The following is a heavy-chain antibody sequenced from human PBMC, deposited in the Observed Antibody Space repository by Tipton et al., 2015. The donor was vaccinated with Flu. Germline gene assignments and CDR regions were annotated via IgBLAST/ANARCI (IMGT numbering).Heavy chain of an antibody. J-gene: IGHJ3*02. Sequence: SLRLSCAVSGFTFRNYWMTWVRQAPGKGLEWVANIKQDGSEKYYVASVKGRFTISRDNAWNSLFVQMNSLRVEDTSVYYCARAPYWLSFAFDIWGQCTTATVSS. V-gene: IGHV3-7*01. CDR1: GFTFRNYW. CDR2: IKQDGSEK. D-gene: IGHD3-9*01. CDR3: ARAPYWLSFAFDI.